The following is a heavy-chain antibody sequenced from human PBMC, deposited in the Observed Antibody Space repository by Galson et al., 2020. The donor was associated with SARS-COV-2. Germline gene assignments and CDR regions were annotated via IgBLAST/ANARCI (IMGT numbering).Heavy chain of an antibody. J-gene: IGHJ4*02. CDR1: GGSISSSSYY. CDR3: ARDMGIVGATQFDY. Sequence: SETLSLTCTVSGGSISSSSYYWGWIRQPPGKGLEWIGSIYYSGSTYYNPSLKSRVTISVDTSKNQFSLKLSSVTAADTAVYYCARDMGIVGATQFDYWGQGTLVTVSS. D-gene: IGHD1-26*01. V-gene: IGHV4-39*02. CDR2: IYYSGST.